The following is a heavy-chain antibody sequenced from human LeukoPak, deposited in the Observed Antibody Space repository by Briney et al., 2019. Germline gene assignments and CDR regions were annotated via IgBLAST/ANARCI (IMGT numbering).Heavy chain of an antibody. D-gene: IGHD2-15*01. CDR2: INAGNGNT. Sequence: ASVKVSCKASGYTFTSYAMHWVRQAPGQRLEWMGWINAGNGNTKYSQKFQGRVTITRDTSASTAYMELSSLRSEDTAVYYCAREGLGYCSGGNCYIAWFDPWGQGTLVTVSS. CDR1: GYTFTSYA. CDR3: AREGLGYCSGGNCYIAWFDP. V-gene: IGHV1-3*01. J-gene: IGHJ5*02.